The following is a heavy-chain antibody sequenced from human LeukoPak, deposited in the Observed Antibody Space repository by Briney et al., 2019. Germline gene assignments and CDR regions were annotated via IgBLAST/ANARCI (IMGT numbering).Heavy chain of an antibody. CDR3: ARRGGNSNDY. CDR2: MYYSGST. Sequence: SETLSLTCSVSGDSISSGNYYWGWIRQPPGKGLEWIATMYYSGSTYYNPSLKSRVTISVDTSKNQFSLKLSSVTAADTAVYYCARRGGNSNDYWGQGTLVTVSS. V-gene: IGHV4-39*01. J-gene: IGHJ4*02. CDR1: GDSISSGNYY. D-gene: IGHD1-1*01.